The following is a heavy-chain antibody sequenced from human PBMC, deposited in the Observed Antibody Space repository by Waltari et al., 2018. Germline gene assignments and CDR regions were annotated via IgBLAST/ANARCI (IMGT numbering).Heavy chain of an antibody. Sequence: QLQLQESGPGLVKPSETLSLTCTVSGGSISSSSYYWGWIRQPPGKGLEWIGSIYYSGRTYYNPSLKSRVTISVDTSKNQFSLKLSSVTAADTAVYYCAREVVREYPDYWGQGTLVTVSS. J-gene: IGHJ4*02. CDR2: IYYSGRT. V-gene: IGHV4-39*07. CDR1: GGSISSSSYY. D-gene: IGHD2-8*01. CDR3: AREVVREYPDY.